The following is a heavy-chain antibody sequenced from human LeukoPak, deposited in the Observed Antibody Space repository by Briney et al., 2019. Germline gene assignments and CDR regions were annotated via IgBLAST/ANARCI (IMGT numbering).Heavy chain of an antibody. V-gene: IGHV3-74*01. Sequence: GGALRLSCAASGFTFSSYWMHWVRQAPGKGLVWVSRINSDGSSTSYADSVKGRFTISRDNAKNTLCLQMNSLRAEDTAVYYCAKVGNYDILTGLFDYWGQGALVAVSS. CDR3: AKVGNYDILTGLFDY. D-gene: IGHD3-9*01. CDR2: INSDGSST. J-gene: IGHJ4*02. CDR1: GFTFSSYW.